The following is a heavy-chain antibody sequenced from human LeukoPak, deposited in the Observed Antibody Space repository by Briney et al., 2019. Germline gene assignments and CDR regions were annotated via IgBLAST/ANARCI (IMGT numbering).Heavy chain of an antibody. Sequence: SETLSLTCTVSGGSISSSSYYWGWIRQPPGKGLEWIGSIYYSGSTYYNPSLKSRVTISVDTSKNQFSLKLSSVTAADTAVYYCARAHYDDYYYGMDVWGQGTTVTVSS. D-gene: IGHD3-3*01. J-gene: IGHJ6*02. CDR2: IYYSGST. CDR3: ARAHYDDYYYGMDV. CDR1: GGSISSSSYY. V-gene: IGHV4-39*07.